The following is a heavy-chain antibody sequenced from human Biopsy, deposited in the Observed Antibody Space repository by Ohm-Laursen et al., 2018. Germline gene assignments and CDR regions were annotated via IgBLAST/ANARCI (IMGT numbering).Heavy chain of an antibody. V-gene: IGHV4-59*08. CDR2: IHYTGHT. CDR1: GDTISTYY. J-gene: IGHJ2*01. CDR3: ARNRVDVVKVTTIGWNFDL. D-gene: IGHD5-12*01. Sequence: PGTLSLTWTVSGDTISTYYWNWIRQTPGKGLEWIGYIHYTGHTRISPSLNSRATISVDTSKDQFSLKLTSLTAADTAIYYCARNRVDVVKVTTIGWNFDLWGRGTLVTVS.